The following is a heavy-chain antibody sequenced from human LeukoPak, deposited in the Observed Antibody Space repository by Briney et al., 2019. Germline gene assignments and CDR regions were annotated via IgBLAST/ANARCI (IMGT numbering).Heavy chain of an antibody. D-gene: IGHD6-13*01. V-gene: IGHV3-74*01. CDR2: INSDGSRT. CDR3: ARTGIAAAGNWVDFDY. CDR1: GFTFSSHW. Sequence: GGSLRLSCAASGFTFSSHWMHWVRQAPGKGLVWVSRINSDGSRTSYADSVKGRFTISRDNAKNTLYLQMNSLRVEDTAVYYCARTGIAAAGNWVDFDYWGQGTLVTVSS. J-gene: IGHJ4*02.